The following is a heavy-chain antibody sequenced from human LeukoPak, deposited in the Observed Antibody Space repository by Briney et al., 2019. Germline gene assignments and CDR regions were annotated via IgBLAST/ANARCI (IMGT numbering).Heavy chain of an antibody. Sequence: GGSLRLSCAASGFTFKRYHMSWVRQAPGKGLDWVSSIDGGGTNTYYADSVKGRFTISRDNSKNTLYLQMNSLRAEDTAVYYCAKDITTCSSTSCYEVRSAFDIWGQGTMVTVSS. D-gene: IGHD2-2*01. CDR3: AKDITTCSSTSCYEVRSAFDI. J-gene: IGHJ3*02. CDR1: GFTFKRYH. V-gene: IGHV3-23*01. CDR2: IDGGGTNT.